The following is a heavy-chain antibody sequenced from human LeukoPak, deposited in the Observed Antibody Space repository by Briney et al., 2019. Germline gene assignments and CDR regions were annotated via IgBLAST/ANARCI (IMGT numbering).Heavy chain of an antibody. CDR3: ARDLDGYRFDY. D-gene: IGHD3-16*02. V-gene: IGHV3-66*01. Sequence: GGSLRLSCAASEFSVGSNYMSWVRQAPGKGLEWVSVIYSGGSTYYADSVKGRFTISRDNSKNTLYLQMNSLRAEDTAVYYCARDLDGYRFDYWGQGTLVTVSS. J-gene: IGHJ4*02. CDR2: IYSGGST. CDR1: EFSVGSNY.